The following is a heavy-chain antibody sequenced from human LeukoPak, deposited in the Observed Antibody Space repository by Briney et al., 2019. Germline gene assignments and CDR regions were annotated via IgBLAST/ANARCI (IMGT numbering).Heavy chain of an antibody. J-gene: IGHJ4*02. V-gene: IGHV4-59*01. CDR3: ARGDYDSSGYYYSLQYYFDY. CDR2: IYYNGNT. CDR1: DGSINSYY. D-gene: IGHD3-22*01. Sequence: SETLSLTCSVSDGSINSYYWNWIRRPPGKGLEWIGYIYYNGNTNYSPSLKSRVTMSVDTSKNLFSLKVSSVTAADTAVYYCARGDYDSSGYYYSLQYYFDYWGQGTLVTVSS.